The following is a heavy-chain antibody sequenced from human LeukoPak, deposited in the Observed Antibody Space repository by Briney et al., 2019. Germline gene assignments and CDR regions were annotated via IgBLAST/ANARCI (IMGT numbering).Heavy chain of an antibody. CDR1: EFTFSSNS. V-gene: IGHV3-48*02. J-gene: IGHJ3*02. CDR2: ISSSSSTI. CDR3: ARDQTPHYYDSSGYYRNDAFDI. D-gene: IGHD3-22*01. Sequence: PGGSLRLSCAASEFTFSSNSMNWVRQAPGKGLEWVSYISSSSSTIYYADSVKGRFTISRDNAKNSLYLQMNSLRDEDTAVYYCARDQTPHYYDSSGYYRNDAFDIWGQGTMVTVSS.